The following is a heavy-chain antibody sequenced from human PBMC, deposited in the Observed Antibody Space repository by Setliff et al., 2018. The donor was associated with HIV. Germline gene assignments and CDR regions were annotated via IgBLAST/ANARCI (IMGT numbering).Heavy chain of an antibody. Sequence: ASVKVPCKLSGYTLTELSRHWVRQAPGKGLEWMGGFDPEDGETIYAQQFQGRVTMTEDTSTDTAYMQLSSLRSEDTAVYYCAFRSGFHVGLDAWGQGTLVTVS. J-gene: IGHJ5*02. CDR1: GYTLTELS. D-gene: IGHD3-3*01. CDR3: AFRSGFHVGLDA. CDR2: FDPEDGET. V-gene: IGHV1-24*01.